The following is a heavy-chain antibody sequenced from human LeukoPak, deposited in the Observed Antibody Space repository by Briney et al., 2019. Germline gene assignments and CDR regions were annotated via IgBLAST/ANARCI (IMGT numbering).Heavy chain of an antibody. CDR2: ISGSGGST. CDR3: AKTARIAVAGITRPYFDY. J-gene: IGHJ4*02. Sequence: GGSLRLSCAASGFTFSSYAMSWVRQAPGKGLEWVSAISGSGGSTYYADSVKGRFTISRDKSKNTLYLQMNSLRAEDTAVYYCAKTARIAVAGITRPYFDYWGQGTLVTVSS. CDR1: GFTFSSYA. D-gene: IGHD6-19*01. V-gene: IGHV3-23*01.